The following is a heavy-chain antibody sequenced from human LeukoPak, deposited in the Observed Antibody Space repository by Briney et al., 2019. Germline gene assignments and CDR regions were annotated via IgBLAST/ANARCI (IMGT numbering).Heavy chain of an antibody. Sequence: PSQTLSLTCAFSGDSVSSNSAAWNWIRQSPSIGLEWLGRTYYRSKWYNDYAVSVKSRITINPDTSKNQFSLQLNSVTPEDTAVYYCARDGELYSSGWSPGWYYFDYWGQGTLVTVSS. CDR1: GDSVSSNSAA. J-gene: IGHJ4*02. CDR2: TYYRSKWYN. V-gene: IGHV6-1*01. D-gene: IGHD6-19*01. CDR3: ARDGELYSSGWSPGWYYFDY.